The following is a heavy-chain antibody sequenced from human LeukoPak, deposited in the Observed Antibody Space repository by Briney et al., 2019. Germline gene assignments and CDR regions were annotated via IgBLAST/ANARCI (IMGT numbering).Heavy chain of an antibody. D-gene: IGHD5/OR15-5a*01. CDR3: AANSVYAYYFNY. CDR1: GGSITGSTSYY. Sequence: SETLSLTCTVSGGSITGSTSYYWGWIRQPPGKGLVFIGTIYYNGNTHYNPSLKSRLTMSVDTSNNQFSLNLNSVTAADTAVYYCAANSVYAYYFNYWGQGTLATVSS. V-gene: IGHV4-39*01. J-gene: IGHJ4*02. CDR2: IYYNGNT.